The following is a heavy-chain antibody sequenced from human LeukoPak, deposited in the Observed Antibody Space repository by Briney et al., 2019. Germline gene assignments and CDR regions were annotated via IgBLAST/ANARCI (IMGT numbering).Heavy chain of an antibody. D-gene: IGHD3-10*01. V-gene: IGHV4-38-2*02. J-gene: IGHJ4*02. Sequence: SETLSLTCHVSGYSISSAYYWGRIRQPPGKELEWIGSIHYSGSTSYNPSLKSRVTIPGDTSKNQFSLKLSSVTAADTAVYYCARGFRGPNFDYWGQGTLVTVSS. CDR2: IHYSGST. CDR3: ARGFRGPNFDY. CDR1: GYSISSAYY.